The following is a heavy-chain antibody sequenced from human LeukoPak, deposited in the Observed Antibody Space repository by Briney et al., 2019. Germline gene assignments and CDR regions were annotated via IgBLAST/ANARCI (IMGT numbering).Heavy chain of an antibody. Sequence: PSETLSLTCTVSGGSISSYYWSWIRQPAGKGLEWIGRIYTSGSTNYNPSLKSRVTISVDTSKNQFSLKLSSVTAADTAVYYCAREGPAWIQLSQGFDYWGQGTLVTVSS. V-gene: IGHV4-4*07. CDR2: IYTSGST. CDR3: AREGPAWIQLSQGFDY. J-gene: IGHJ4*02. D-gene: IGHD5-18*01. CDR1: GGSISSYY.